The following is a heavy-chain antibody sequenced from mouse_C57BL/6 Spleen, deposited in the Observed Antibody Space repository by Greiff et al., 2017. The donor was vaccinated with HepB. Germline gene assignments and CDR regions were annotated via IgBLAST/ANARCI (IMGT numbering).Heavy chain of an antibody. CDR1: GYTFTDYY. CDR2: IYPGSGNT. J-gene: IGHJ2*01. Sequence: VQLQQSGAELVRPGASVKLSCKASGYTFTDYYINWVKQRPGQGLEWIARIYPGSGNTYYNEKFKGKATLTAEKSSSTAYMQLSSLTSEDSAVYFCAREVTTSFDYWGQSTTLTVSS. CDR3: AREVTTSFDY. D-gene: IGHD2-2*01. V-gene: IGHV1-76*01.